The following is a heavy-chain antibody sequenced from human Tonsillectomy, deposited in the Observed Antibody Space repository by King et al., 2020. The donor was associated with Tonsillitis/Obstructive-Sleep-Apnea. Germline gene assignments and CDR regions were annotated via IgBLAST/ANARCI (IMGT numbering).Heavy chain of an antibody. CDR1: GFTFTTYS. V-gene: IGHV3-21*06. CDR3: AREGGRIHYDSSGCSPIDY. CDR2: ISGSTYYI. J-gene: IGHJ4*02. Sequence: VQLVESGGGLVKPGGSLRLSCAASGFTFTTYSMNWVRQAPGKGLEWVSSISGSTYYIYYADSVRGRFTISRDNAKNSLYLQMNSLRAEDTAVYYCAREGGRIHYDSSGCSPIDYWGQGTLVSVSS. D-gene: IGHD3-22*01.